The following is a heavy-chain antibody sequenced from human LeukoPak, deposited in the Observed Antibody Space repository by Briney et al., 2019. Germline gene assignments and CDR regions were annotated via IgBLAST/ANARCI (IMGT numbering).Heavy chain of an antibody. CDR3: ATELLTDPDPGFDY. CDR2: INPNTGGT. CDR1: GYTFTGYS. D-gene: IGHD3-9*01. Sequence: GASVKVSCKASGYTFTGYSMHWVRQAPGQGLEWMGRINPNTGGTNYAQNFQGRVTMTRDTSISTAYMELSSLRSEDTAVYYCATELLTDPDPGFDYWGQGTLVTVSS. V-gene: IGHV1-2*06. J-gene: IGHJ4*02.